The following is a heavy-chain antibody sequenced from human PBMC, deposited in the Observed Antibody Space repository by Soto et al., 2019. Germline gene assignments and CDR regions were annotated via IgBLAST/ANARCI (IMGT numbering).Heavy chain of an antibody. V-gene: IGHV3-23*01. CDR2: ISGLGGST. CDR3: AKSTGNTWDLYYSDS. Sequence: EVQLLESGGGLIQPGGSLRLSCAVSGFTFSAYSMSWVRQAPGKGLEWVSGISGLGGSTYYADSVKGRFTVSRDNSKNPLYLQVSSLKAEDMAVYYCAKSTGNTWDLYYSDSWGRGTLLIGYS. J-gene: IGHJ4*01. CDR1: GFTFSAYS. D-gene: IGHD2-8*02.